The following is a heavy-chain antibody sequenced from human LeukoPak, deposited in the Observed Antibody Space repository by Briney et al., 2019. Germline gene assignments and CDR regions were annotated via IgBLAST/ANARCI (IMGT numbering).Heavy chain of an antibody. J-gene: IGHJ4*02. D-gene: IGHD6-25*01. Sequence: AGSLSLSCTASGFTFNSFWMSWVRQAPGKGLEWVANIKEDGSERYYVDSLKGRFTIPRDNAKNSLYLQMNRLRAEDTAVYYCARGGQQRLEDWGQATLVTVSS. CDR2: IKEDGSER. V-gene: IGHV3-7*01. CDR3: ARGGQQRLED. CDR1: GFTFNSFW.